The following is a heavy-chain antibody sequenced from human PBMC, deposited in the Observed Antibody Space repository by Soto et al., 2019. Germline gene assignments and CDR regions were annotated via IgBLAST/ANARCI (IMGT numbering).Heavy chain of an antibody. V-gene: IGHV3-23*01. CDR3: AKNVDCDYNNPWDWYFYP. J-gene: IGHJ2*01. D-gene: IGHD4-4*01. CDR2: ISGSGGST. CDR1: GFTFSSYA. Sequence: PGGSLRLSCAASGFTFSSYAMSWVRQAPGKGLEWVSAISGSGGSTYYADSVKGRFTISRDNSKNTLYLQMNSLRAEDTAVYYCAKNVDCDYNNPWDWYFYPLGRGTLLTISS.